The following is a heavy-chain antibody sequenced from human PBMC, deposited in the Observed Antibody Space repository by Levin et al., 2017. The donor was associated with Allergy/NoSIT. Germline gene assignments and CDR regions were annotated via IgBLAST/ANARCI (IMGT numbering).Heavy chain of an antibody. V-gene: IGHV3-33*01. CDR2: IWYDGSNK. CDR3: ARDPANIAAAGLDY. CDR1: GFTFSSYG. D-gene: IGHD6-13*01. J-gene: IGHJ4*02. Sequence: PGGSLRLSCAASGFTFSSYGMHWVRQAPGKGLEWVAVIWYDGSNKYYADSVKGRFTISRDNSKNTLYLQMNSLRAEDTAVYYCARDPANIAAAGLDYWGQGTLVTVSS.